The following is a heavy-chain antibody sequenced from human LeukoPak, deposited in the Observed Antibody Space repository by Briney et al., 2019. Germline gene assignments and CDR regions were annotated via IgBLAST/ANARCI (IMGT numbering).Heavy chain of an antibody. J-gene: IGHJ4*02. CDR3: ARHAGAGSIWYYFAY. CDR1: GGSISSSNW. Sequence: SGTLSLTCAVSGGSISSSNWWSWVRQPPGKGLEWIGEIYHSGSTNYNPSLKSRVTISVDKSKNQFSLKLSSVTAADTAVYYCARHAGAGSIWYYFAYWGQGTLVTVSS. CDR2: IYHSGST. V-gene: IGHV4-4*02. D-gene: IGHD2-21*01.